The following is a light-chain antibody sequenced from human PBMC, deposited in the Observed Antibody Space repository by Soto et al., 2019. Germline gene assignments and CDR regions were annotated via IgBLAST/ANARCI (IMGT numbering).Light chain of an antibody. J-gene: IGLJ1*01. CDR2: DVS. V-gene: IGLV2-14*01. CDR1: SSDVGGYSY. Sequence: QSVLTQPASVSGSPGQSITISCTGTSSDVGGYSYASWYQQLPGKAPKLMIYDVSDRPSGVSNRFSGSKSGNTASLTISGLQAEDVADYYCSSYTSSSLYVFGTGTKVTVL. CDR3: SSYTSSSLYV.